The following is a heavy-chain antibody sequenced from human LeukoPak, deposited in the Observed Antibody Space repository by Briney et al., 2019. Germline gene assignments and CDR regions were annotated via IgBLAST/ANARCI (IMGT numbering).Heavy chain of an antibody. CDR1: GYSISSGYY. CDR2: IYHSGST. CDR3: ARQPYDFWGGYPFDY. V-gene: IGHV4-38-2*01. D-gene: IGHD3-3*01. Sequence: SETLSLTCAVSGYSISSGYYWGWIRRPPGKGLEWIGSIYHSGSTYYNPSLKSRVTISVDTSKNQFSLKLSSVTAADTAVYYCARQPYDFWGGYPFDYWGQGTLVTVSS. J-gene: IGHJ4*02.